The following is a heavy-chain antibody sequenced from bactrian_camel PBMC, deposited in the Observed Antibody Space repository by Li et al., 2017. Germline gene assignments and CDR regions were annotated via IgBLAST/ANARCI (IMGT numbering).Heavy chain of an antibody. Sequence: HVQLVESGGGSVRAGGSLRLSCGASGYTYNRNCMAWFRQAPGKEREGVARIATGSGNTYYADSVKGRFTISQDNAKNTVYLQMNSLKPEDTAMYYCAARGPYCYTKLSVRDFTYWGQGTQVTVS. CDR2: IATGSGNT. D-gene: IGHD2*01. CDR3: AARGPYCYTKLSVRDFTY. J-gene: IGHJ6*01. V-gene: IGHV3S1*01. CDR1: GYTYNRNC.